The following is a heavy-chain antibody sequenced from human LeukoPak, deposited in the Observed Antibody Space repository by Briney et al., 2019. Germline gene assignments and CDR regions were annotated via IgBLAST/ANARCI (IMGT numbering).Heavy chain of an antibody. CDR2: MNPNSGNT. V-gene: IGHV1-8*01. CDR1: GYTFTSYD. Sequence: ASVKVSCKASGYTFTSYDINWVRQATGQGLEWMGWMNPNSGNTGYAQKFQGRVTMTRNTSISTAYMELSSLRSEDTAVYYCARVRADYYGSSGYYFGYWGQGTLVTVSS. CDR3: ARVRADYYGSSGYYFGY. J-gene: IGHJ4*02. D-gene: IGHD3-22*01.